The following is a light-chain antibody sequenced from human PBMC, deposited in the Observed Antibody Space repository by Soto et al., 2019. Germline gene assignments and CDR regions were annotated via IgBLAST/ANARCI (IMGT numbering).Light chain of an antibody. J-gene: IGKJ4*01. V-gene: IGKV1-12*01. CDR2: AAS. Sequence: DIQMTQSPSSVSASVGDRVTLTCRASQGSSSWLAWYQKKTGKAPKILIYAASSLQSGVPSRFSGGGSGTDFNLTISSLQTEDLATYDCQQANSFTLTGGGGTQGVI. CDR1: QGSSSW. CDR3: QQANSFTLT.